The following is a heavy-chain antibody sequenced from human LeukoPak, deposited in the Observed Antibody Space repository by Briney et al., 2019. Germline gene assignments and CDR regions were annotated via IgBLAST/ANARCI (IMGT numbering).Heavy chain of an antibody. V-gene: IGHV3-23*01. CDR2: INGSGTRT. J-gene: IGHJ4*02. CDR1: GFTLSSCA. CDR3: AKAPTKEEEWLLLNYFDY. Sequence: GGSLRLSCVGSGFTLSSCARSWVRQAPGKGLEWVSAINGSGTRTYYADSVKGRLTISRDNSKNTLYLQMNSLRAEDTAVYYCAKAPTKEEEWLLLNYFDYWGQGTLVTVSS. D-gene: IGHD3-22*01.